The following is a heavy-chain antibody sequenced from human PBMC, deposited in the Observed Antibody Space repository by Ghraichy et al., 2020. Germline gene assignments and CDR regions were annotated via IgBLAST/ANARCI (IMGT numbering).Heavy chain of an antibody. J-gene: IGHJ3*02. Sequence: SETLSLTCTFSGASISGGGSYWSWIRQHPGKGMEWIASIHSSGTAYYRSSLKSRVSISVDTSKNQVSLKLSSVTVADTAVYYCASPARGRFFDWWDAFDIWGQGIVVTVSS. CDR1: GASISGGGSY. CDR2: IHSSGTA. CDR3: ASPARGRFFDWWDAFDI. V-gene: IGHV4-31*03. D-gene: IGHD3-9*01.